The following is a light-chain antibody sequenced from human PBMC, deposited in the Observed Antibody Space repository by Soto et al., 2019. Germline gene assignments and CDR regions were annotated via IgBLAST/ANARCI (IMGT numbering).Light chain of an antibody. CDR2: EVS. V-gene: IGLV2-14*01. Sequence: QSALTQPASVSGSPGQSITISCTGTSSDVGGYNYVSWYQQHPGKAPKLMIYEVSNRPSGVSCRFSASKSGNTASLTISGLQEEDEADYYCSSYTSSSTYVFGTGTKVTVL. J-gene: IGLJ1*01. CDR1: SSDVGGYNY. CDR3: SSYTSSSTYV.